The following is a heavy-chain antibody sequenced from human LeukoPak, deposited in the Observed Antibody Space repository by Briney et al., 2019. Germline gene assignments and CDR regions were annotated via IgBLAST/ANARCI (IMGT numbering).Heavy chain of an antibody. CDR1: GFTFSSYW. CDR3: TRVAYGGNWFDP. V-gene: IGHV3-74*01. CDR2: INSDGSST. D-gene: IGHD4-23*01. Sequence: PGGSLRLSCAASGFTFSSYWMRWVRQAPGKGLVWVSRINSDGSSTSYADSVKGRFTISRDNAKNTLYLQMNSLRAEDTAVYYCTRVAYGGNWFDPWGQGTLVTVSS. J-gene: IGHJ5*02.